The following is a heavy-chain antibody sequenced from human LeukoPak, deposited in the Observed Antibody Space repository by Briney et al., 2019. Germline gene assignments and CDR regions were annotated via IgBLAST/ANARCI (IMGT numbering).Heavy chain of an antibody. CDR2: INPNSGGT. D-gene: IGHD3-3*01. CDR3: ARVLRSGYPHLAYYYYMDV. CDR1: GYTFTGYY. V-gene: IGHV1-2*02. Sequence: ASVKVSCKASGYTFTGYYMHWVRQATGQGLEWMGWINPNSGGTNYAQKFQGRVTMTRDTSISTAYMELSRLRSDDTAVYYCARVLRSGYPHLAYYYYMDVWGKGTTVTVSS. J-gene: IGHJ6*03.